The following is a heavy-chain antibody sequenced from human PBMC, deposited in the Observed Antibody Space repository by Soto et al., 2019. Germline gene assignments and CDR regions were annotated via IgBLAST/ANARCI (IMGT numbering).Heavy chain of an antibody. J-gene: IGHJ5*02. CDR1: GGSVSSGSYY. D-gene: IGHD4-17*01. V-gene: IGHV4-61*01. CDR2: IYYSGST. CDR3: ARRRGSMTTVTNWFDP. Sequence: SETLSLTCTVSGGSVSSGSYYWSWIRQPPGKGLEWIGYIYYSGSTNYNPSLKSRVTISVDTSKNQFSLKLSSVTAADTAVYYCARRRGSMTTVTNWFDPWGQGTLVTVSS.